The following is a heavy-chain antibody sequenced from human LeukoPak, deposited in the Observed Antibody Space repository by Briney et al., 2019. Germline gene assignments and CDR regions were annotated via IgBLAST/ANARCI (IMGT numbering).Heavy chain of an antibody. CDR3: ARGQLERRRYWFDP. J-gene: IGHJ5*02. D-gene: IGHD1-1*01. CDR2: ISGSGGST. CDR1: GFTFSSYD. V-gene: IGHV3-23*01. Sequence: PGGSLRLSCAASGFTFSSYDMSWVRQAPGKGLEWVSGISGSGGSTYYADSVKGRFTISRDNSKNTLYLQMNSLRAEDTAVYYCARGQLERRRYWFDPWGQGTLVTVSS.